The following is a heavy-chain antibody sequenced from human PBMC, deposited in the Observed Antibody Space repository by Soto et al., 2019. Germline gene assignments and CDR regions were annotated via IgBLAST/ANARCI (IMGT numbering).Heavy chain of an antibody. CDR1: GGSISSYY. CDR2: IYNSGNT. Sequence: QVQLQESGPRLVKPSETLSLTCTVSGGSISSYYCSWFRQPPGKGLEWIGHIYNSGNTNYNPSLKSRVTISIDTSRNQFSLRLNSVTAADTAVYYCARLDYGDSGYWGQGSLVTVSS. CDR3: ARLDYGDSGY. J-gene: IGHJ4*02. D-gene: IGHD4-17*01. V-gene: IGHV4-59*01.